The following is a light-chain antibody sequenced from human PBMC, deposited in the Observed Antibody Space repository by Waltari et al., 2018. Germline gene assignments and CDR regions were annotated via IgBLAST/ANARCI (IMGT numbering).Light chain of an antibody. CDR3: VVWDGSLSAWV. Sequence: QSILTQTPSASGTPGQRVTISCSGSSSNIETNIVNWFQQLPGRTPKLLIYNNNRRPSGVPDRCAGSKSGTSASLAISGLQSEDEADYYCVVWDGSLSAWVFGGGTKLTVL. J-gene: IGLJ3*02. CDR2: NNN. CDR1: SSNIETNI. V-gene: IGLV1-44*01.